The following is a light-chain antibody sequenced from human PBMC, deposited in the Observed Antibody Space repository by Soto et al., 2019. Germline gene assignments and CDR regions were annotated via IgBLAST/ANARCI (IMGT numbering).Light chain of an antibody. CDR1: QSVSSTY. CDR3: QQYGGSTRT. CDR2: GAS. Sequence: EIVLTQSPATLSVSPGERATLVCRASQSVSSTYLAWYQQRPGQAPRLLMYGASNRATGIPDRFSGSGSGTDFTITITRLEPEDFAVYYCQQYGGSTRTFGQGTKLDIK. V-gene: IGKV3-20*01. J-gene: IGKJ2*01.